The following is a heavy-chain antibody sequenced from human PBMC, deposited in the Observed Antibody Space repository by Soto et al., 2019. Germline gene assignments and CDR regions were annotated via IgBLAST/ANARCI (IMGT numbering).Heavy chain of an antibody. CDR3: AKERSFWSRTAGFDS. J-gene: IGHJ5*01. CDR1: GFTFSMFA. Sequence: PGGSLRLSCVGSGFTFSMFAMSWVRQAPGKGLEWISSISGSGGSTYYADSVKGRFTVSRDNSKTTVFLQMNSLRTEDTAVYSCAKERSFWSRTAGFDSWGQGSPVTVSS. CDR2: ISGSGGST. V-gene: IGHV3-23*01. D-gene: IGHD3-3*01.